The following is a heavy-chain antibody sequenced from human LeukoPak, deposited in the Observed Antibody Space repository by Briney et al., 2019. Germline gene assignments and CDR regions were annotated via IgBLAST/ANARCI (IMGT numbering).Heavy chain of an antibody. Sequence: SETLSLTCSVSGGSISSYFWSWIRQPAGKGLEWIGRIYTSGSTNYNPSLKSRVNMSVDTSRNQFSLRLNSVTAADTAVYYCARGVSLSNAFDIWGQGTMVTVSS. J-gene: IGHJ3*02. CDR1: GGSISSYF. V-gene: IGHV4-4*07. CDR2: IYTSGST. D-gene: IGHD2-8*01. CDR3: ARGVSLSNAFDI.